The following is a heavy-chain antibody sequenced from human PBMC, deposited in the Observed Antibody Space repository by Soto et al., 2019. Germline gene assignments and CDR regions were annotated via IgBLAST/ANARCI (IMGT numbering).Heavy chain of an antibody. J-gene: IGHJ3*02. CDR1: GGSISSGGYY. D-gene: IGHD3-22*01. Sequence: PSETLSLTCTVSGGSISSGGYYWSWIRQHPGKGLEWIGYIYYSGSTYYNPSLKSRVTISVDTSKNQFSLKLSSVTAADTAVYYCATDYYDSSGYHDAFDIWGQGTMVTVSS. V-gene: IGHV4-31*03. CDR2: IYYSGST. CDR3: ATDYYDSSGYHDAFDI.